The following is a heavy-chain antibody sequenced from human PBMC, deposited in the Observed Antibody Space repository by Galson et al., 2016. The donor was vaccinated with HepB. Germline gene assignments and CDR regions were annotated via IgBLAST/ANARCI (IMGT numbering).Heavy chain of an antibody. Sequence: SLRLSCAASGFTFSTNAMSWVRQAPGKGLEWVSSISSSSTYIYYADSVKGRFTISRDNAKNSLYLQMNSLGAEDTALYFCVRATMDWNTPCFDYWGQGVLVTVSS. CDR1: GFTFSTNA. D-gene: IGHD3/OR15-3a*01. V-gene: IGHV3-21*01. J-gene: IGHJ4*02. CDR2: ISSSSTYI. CDR3: VRATMDWNTPCFDY.